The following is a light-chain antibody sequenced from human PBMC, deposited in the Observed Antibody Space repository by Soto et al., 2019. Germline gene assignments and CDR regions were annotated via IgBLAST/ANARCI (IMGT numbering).Light chain of an antibody. Sequence: QSALTQPPSASGSPGQSVTISCTGTSSDVGGYNYVSWYQQHPGKAPKPMIYEVSKRPSGVSDRFSGSKSGNTASLTVSVLQAEGEADYYCSSYAGSNNFVFGGGTKLTVL. V-gene: IGLV2-8*01. CDR3: SSYAGSNNFV. CDR2: EVS. CDR1: SSDVGGYNY. J-gene: IGLJ2*01.